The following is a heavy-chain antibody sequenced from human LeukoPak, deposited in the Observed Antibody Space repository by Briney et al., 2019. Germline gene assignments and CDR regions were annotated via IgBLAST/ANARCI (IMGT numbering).Heavy chain of an antibody. CDR3: AKDSVGMTWYSSSWYYFDY. CDR1: GFTFSSYA. Sequence: GGSPRLSCAASGFTFSSYAMSWVRQAPGKGLEWVSAISGSGGSTYYADSVKGRFTISRDNSKNTLYLQMNSLRAEDTAVYYCAKDSVGMTWYSSSWYYFDYWGQGTLVTVSS. V-gene: IGHV3-23*01. CDR2: ISGSGGST. D-gene: IGHD6-13*01. J-gene: IGHJ4*02.